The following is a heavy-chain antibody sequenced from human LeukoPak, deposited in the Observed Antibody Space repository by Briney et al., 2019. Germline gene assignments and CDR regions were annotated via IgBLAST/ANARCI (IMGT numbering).Heavy chain of an antibody. CDR1: GFTFSRYS. CDR2: ISSSSSYI. J-gene: IGHJ4*02. CDR3: ARKSNSGSYYDASLPGDY. V-gene: IGHV3-21*01. D-gene: IGHD1-26*01. Sequence: GGSLRLSCAASGFTFSRYSMNWVRQAPGKGLEWVSSISSSSSYIYYADSVKGRFTISRDNAKNSLYLQMNSLRAEDTAVYYCARKSNSGSYYDASLPGDYWGQGTLVTVSS.